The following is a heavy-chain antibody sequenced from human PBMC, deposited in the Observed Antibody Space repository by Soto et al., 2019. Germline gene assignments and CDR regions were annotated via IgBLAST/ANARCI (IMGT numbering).Heavy chain of an antibody. J-gene: IGHJ6*02. CDR1: GFTFSSYG. Sequence: LRLSCAASGFTFSSYGMHWVRQAPGKGLEWVAVISYDGSNKYYADSVKGRFTISRDNSKNTLYLQMNSLRAEDTAVYYCAKDYYGSGSYYPNLYYYSCMDVWDQATTVT. D-gene: IGHD3-10*01. CDR2: ISYDGSNK. V-gene: IGHV3-30*18. CDR3: AKDYYGSGSYYPNLYYYSCMDV.